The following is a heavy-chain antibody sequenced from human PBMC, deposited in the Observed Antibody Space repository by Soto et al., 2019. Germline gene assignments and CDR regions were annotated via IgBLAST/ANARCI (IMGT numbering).Heavy chain of an antibody. Sequence: PGGSLRLSCQASGFTFSGSTMHWVRRSSLKCLEWLGLIRSQGYYYATACTGPARGRFNISRDDSKNTGFLKMSRLEAEDTAVYYCTRHVAYDFWSGSVDTWGPGTLVTVAS. D-gene: IGHD3-3*01. CDR3: TRHVAYDFWSGSVDT. J-gene: IGHJ5*02. CDR1: GFTFSGST. V-gene: IGHV3-73*01. CDR2: IRSQGYYYAT.